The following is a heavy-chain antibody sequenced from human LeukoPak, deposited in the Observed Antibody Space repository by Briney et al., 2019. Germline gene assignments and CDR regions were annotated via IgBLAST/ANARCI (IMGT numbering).Heavy chain of an antibody. Sequence: ASVKVSCKASGYTFTSYGINWVRQAPEQGLEWMGWISAYNDNTNYAQKLQGRVTMTTDTSTSTAYMELRSLRSDDTAVYYCARGAYDSSSRYGMDVWGQGTTVTVSS. CDR2: ISAYNDNT. CDR3: ARGAYDSSSRYGMDV. J-gene: IGHJ6*02. V-gene: IGHV1-18*01. D-gene: IGHD3-22*01. CDR1: GYTFTSYG.